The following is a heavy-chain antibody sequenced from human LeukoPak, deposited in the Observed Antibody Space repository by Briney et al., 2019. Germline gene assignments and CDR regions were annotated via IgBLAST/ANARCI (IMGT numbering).Heavy chain of an antibody. Sequence: VASVKVSCKASGGTFSSYAISWVRQAPGQGLEWMGRIIPILGIANYAQKFQGRVTITADKSTSTAYMELSSLRSEDTAVYYCARWAAAGTSSFDYWGEGTLVTVSS. CDR3: ARWAAAGTSSFDY. CDR2: IIPILGIA. V-gene: IGHV1-69*04. CDR1: GGTFSSYA. D-gene: IGHD6-13*01. J-gene: IGHJ4*02.